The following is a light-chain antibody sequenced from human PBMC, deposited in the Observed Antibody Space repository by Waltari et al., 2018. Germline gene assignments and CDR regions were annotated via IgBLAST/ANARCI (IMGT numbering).Light chain of an antibody. V-gene: IGLV4-69*01. CDR2: VNSDGSH. Sequence: QLVLTQSPSPSASPGASVKLTCPPSSGHRGNLIAWLQQQPEKGPRYLMKVNSDGSHTKGDEIPDRFSGSSSGAERYLTISSLQSEDEADYYCQTGGHGTWVFGGGTKLTVL. J-gene: IGLJ3*02. CDR1: SGHRGNL. CDR3: QTGGHGTWV.